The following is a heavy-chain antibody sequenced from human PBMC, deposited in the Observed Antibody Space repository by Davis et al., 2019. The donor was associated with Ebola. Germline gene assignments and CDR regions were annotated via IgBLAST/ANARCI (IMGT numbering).Heavy chain of an antibody. J-gene: IGHJ6*02. CDR3: ARDGPVGAILYGMDV. CDR1: GFTFSSYA. Sequence: GESLKISCAASGFTFSSYAMHWVRQAPGKGLEWVSSISSSSSTIYYADSVKGRFTISRDNAKNSLYLQMNSLRDEDTAVYYCARDGPVGAILYGMDVWGQGTTVTVSS. D-gene: IGHD1-26*01. V-gene: IGHV3-48*02. CDR2: ISSSSSTI.